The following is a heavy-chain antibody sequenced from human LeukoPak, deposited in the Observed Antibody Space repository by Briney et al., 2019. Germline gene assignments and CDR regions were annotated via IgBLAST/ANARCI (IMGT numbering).Heavy chain of an antibody. J-gene: IGHJ4*02. CDR3: ARAHCSSTSCYGY. Sequence: GGSLRLSCAASGFTFRNASMSWVRQAPGKGLEWVANIKQDGSEKYYVDSVKGRFTISRDNAKNSLYLQMNSLRAEDTAVYYCARAHCSSTSCYGYWGQGTLVTVSS. CDR1: GFTFRNAS. D-gene: IGHD2-2*01. V-gene: IGHV3-7*01. CDR2: IKQDGSEK.